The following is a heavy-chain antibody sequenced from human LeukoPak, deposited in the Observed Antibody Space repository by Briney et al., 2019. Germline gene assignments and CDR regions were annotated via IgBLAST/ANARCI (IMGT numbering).Heavy chain of an antibody. J-gene: IGHJ4*02. V-gene: IGHV3-30*18. D-gene: IGHD6-13*01. CDR2: ISDDGRNK. CDR3: AKDRERTASGTFDY. Sequence: PGGSLRLSGAASGFTFNNYGMHYVRQAPGKGLEWVAVISDDGRNKNYADSVKGRFTISRDNSNNTLYLQMNSLRAEDTGVYYCAKDRERTASGTFDYWGQGTLVTVSS. CDR1: GFTFNNYG.